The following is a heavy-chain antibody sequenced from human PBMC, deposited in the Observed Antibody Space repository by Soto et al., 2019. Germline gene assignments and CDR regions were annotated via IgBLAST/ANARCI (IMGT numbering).Heavy chain of an antibody. Sequence: GASVKVSCKASGYTFTSYGISWVRQAPGQGLEWMGWISAYNGNTNYAQKFQGWVTMTRDTSISTAYMELSRLRSDDTALYYCARQAGSATVTKRLGAFDIWGQGTMVTVSS. CDR1: GYTFTSYG. J-gene: IGHJ3*02. CDR3: ARQAGSATVTKRLGAFDI. V-gene: IGHV1-18*01. CDR2: ISAYNGNT. D-gene: IGHD4-17*01.